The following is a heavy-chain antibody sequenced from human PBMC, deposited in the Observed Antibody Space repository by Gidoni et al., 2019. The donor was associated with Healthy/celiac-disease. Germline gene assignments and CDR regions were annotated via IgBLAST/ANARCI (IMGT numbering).Heavy chain of an antibody. V-gene: IGHV3-73*02. Sequence: EVPLVESGAGLVQPGVSPKLSCAPSGLPSSGLAMHGVRQASGKGLEWVGRIRSKANSYATAYAASVKGRFTISRDDSKNTAYLQMNSLKTEDTAVYYCTSSDTGCSGGSCYANDYWGQGTLVTVSS. CDR2: IRSKANSYAT. J-gene: IGHJ4*02. D-gene: IGHD2-15*01. CDR1: GLPSSGLA. CDR3: TSSDTGCSGGSCYANDY.